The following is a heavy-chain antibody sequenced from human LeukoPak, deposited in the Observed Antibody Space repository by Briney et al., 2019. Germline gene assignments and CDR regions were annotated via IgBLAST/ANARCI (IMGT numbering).Heavy chain of an antibody. V-gene: IGHV3-48*03. Sequence: GGSLRLSCAASGFTFSLYEMNWVRQAPVKGLEWVSYISGGGETRYYADSVKGRFTISRDNGKNSLYLQMNSLRAEDAAVYYCARDASGHDLPFDYWGQGTLVTVSS. CDR1: GFTFSLYE. CDR3: ARDASGHDLPFDY. D-gene: IGHD6-25*01. J-gene: IGHJ4*02. CDR2: ISGGGETR.